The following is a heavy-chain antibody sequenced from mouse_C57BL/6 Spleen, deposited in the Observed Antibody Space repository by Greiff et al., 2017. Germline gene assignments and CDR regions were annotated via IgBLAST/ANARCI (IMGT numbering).Heavy chain of an antibody. V-gene: IGHV1-42*01. J-gene: IGHJ2*01. CDR2: SNPSTGGT. CDR3: ARPFDY. CDR1: GYSFTGSD. Sequence: VPLQQSGPELVKPGASVKISCKASGYSFTGSDMNWVKQSPEKSLEWIGESNPSTGGTTYNQKFKAKATLTVDKSSSTAYMQLKSLTSEDSAVYYCARPFDYWGQGTTLTVSS.